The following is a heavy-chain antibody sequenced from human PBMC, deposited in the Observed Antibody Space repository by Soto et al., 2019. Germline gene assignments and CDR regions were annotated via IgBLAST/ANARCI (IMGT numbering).Heavy chain of an antibody. Sequence: SETLSLTCAVYGGSFSGYYWSWIRQPPGKGLEWIGEINHSGSTNYNPSLKSRVTISVDTSKNQFSLKLRSVTAADTAVYYCARGRNWNRYGMDVWGKGPTVTVSS. J-gene: IGHJ6*04. CDR1: GGSFSGYY. V-gene: IGHV4-34*01. CDR3: ARGRNWNRYGMDV. D-gene: IGHD1-1*01. CDR2: INHSGST.